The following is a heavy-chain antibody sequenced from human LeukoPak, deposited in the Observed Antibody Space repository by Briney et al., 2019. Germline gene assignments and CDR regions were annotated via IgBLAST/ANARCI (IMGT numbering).Heavy chain of an antibody. D-gene: IGHD5-18*01. CDR2: INHSGST. V-gene: IGHV4-34*01. J-gene: IGHJ5*02. CDR3: ARRGYSYGHRGNNWFDP. CDR1: GGSFSGYY. Sequence: PSETLSLTCAVYGGSFSGYYWSWIRQPPGKGLEWIGEINHSGSTNYNPSLKSRVTISVDTSKNQFSLKLSSATAADTAVYYCARRGYSYGHRGNNWFDPWGQGTLVTVSS.